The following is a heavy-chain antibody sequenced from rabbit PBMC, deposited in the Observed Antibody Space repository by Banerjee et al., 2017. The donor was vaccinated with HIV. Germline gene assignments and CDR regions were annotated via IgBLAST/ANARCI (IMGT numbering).Heavy chain of an antibody. J-gene: IGHJ4*01. CDR2: LYPIYGAT. CDR3: ARGYAGYTYAPYYFNL. Sequence: QSLEESGGDLVKPGASLTLTCTASGFSFSAYAISWVRQAPGKGLEWIAFLYPIYGATDYASWVNGRFTVSLDNVQNTVFLQMTSLTAADTATYFCARGYAGYTYAPYYFNLWGPGTLVTVS. V-gene: IGHV1S40*01. CDR1: GFSFSAYA. D-gene: IGHD6-1*01.